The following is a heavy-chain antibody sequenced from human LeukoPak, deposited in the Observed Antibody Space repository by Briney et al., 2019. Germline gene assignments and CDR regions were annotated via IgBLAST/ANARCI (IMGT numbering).Heavy chain of an antibody. CDR2: FFYSGST. J-gene: IGHJ4*02. CDR1: GGSITSNSYY. CDR3: TRRADYGDSEIDY. V-gene: IGHV4-39*01. D-gene: IGHD4-17*01. Sequence: SETLSLTCTVSGGSITSNSYYWGWTRQPPGRTLEWIGSFFYSGSTYYNPSLKSRVTISVDTHKNQFSLNLSSVTAADTAVYYCTRRADYGDSEIDYWGQGTLVTVSS.